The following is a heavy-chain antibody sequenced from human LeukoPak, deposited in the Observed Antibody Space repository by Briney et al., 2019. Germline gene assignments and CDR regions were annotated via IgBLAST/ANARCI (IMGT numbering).Heavy chain of an antibody. CDR3: ARGVAYSWNYVNY. CDR1: GGTFSSYA. D-gene: IGHD1-7*01. V-gene: IGHV1-46*01. J-gene: IGHJ4*02. CDR2: INPSGGST. Sequence: GSSVKVSCKASGGTFSSYAISWVRQAPGQGLEWMGIINPSGGSTSYAQKFQGRVTMTRDTSTSTVYMELSSLRSEDTAVYYCARGVAYSWNYVNYWGQGTLVTVSS.